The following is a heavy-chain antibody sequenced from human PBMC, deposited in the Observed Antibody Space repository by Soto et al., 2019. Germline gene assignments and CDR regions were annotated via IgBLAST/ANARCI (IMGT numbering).Heavy chain of an antibody. D-gene: IGHD6-6*01. CDR1: GLSSSGHS. V-gene: IGHV3-23*01. Sequence: PGGSLTLSWPASGLSSSGHSVILVRPVRGKGLESVSAIRGSGGSTYYADSVKGRFTVSRDNSKNTLYLQMNSLRAEEAAVYYCAKEVEYSRSQFDAWGQGKLVPV. J-gene: IGHJ4*02. CDR3: AKEVEYSRSQFDA. CDR2: IRGSGGST.